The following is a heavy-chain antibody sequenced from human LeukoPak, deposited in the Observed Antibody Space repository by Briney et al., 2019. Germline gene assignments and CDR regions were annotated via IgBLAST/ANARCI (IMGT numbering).Heavy chain of an antibody. V-gene: IGHV4-61*02. J-gene: IGHJ4*02. CDR2: IYTSGST. CDR1: GGSISSSSYY. CDR3: ARDFIGSSGWPGLFDY. D-gene: IGHD6-19*01. Sequence: PSETLSLTCTVSGGSISSSSYYWSWIRQPAGKGLEWIGRIYTSGSTNYNPSLKSRVTMSVDTSKNQFSLKLSSVTAADTAVYYCARDFIGSSGWPGLFDYWGQGTLVTVSS.